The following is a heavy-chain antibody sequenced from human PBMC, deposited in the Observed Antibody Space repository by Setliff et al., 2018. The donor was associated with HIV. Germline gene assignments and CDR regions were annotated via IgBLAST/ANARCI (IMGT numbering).Heavy chain of an antibody. Sequence: GGSLRLSCAASGFTFSSYAMSWVRKAPGKGLEWVSVISGSGDSTFYADSLKGRFTISRDNSKNTLYLQMNSLRAEDTAVYYCAKRAPDGPFDYWGQGTLVTVSS. CDR2: ISGSGDST. V-gene: IGHV3-23*01. CDR3: AKRAPDGPFDY. J-gene: IGHJ4*02. CDR1: GFTFSSYA.